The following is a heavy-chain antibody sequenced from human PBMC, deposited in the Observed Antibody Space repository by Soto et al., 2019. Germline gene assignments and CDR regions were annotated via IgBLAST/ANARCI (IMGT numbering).Heavy chain of an antibody. D-gene: IGHD3-22*01. Sequence: LRLSCAASGFTFSNAWMSWVRQAPGKGLEWVGRIKSKTDGGTTDYAVPVKGRFTISRDDSKNTLYLQMNSLKTEDTAVYYCTTDLIITMIVDWGQGTLVTGS. CDR1: GFTFSNAW. V-gene: IGHV3-15*01. J-gene: IGHJ4*02. CDR2: IKSKTDGGTT. CDR3: TTDLIITMIVD.